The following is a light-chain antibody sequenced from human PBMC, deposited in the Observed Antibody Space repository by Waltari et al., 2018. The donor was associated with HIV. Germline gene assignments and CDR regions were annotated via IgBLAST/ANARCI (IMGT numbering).Light chain of an antibody. CDR3: QQYSNWPRT. J-gene: IGKJ1*01. CDR1: QTINTK. V-gene: IGKV3-15*01. CDR2: GAS. Sequence: EIVMQQSPATLSVSPGERVTVSCRASQTINTKVASDQHKPGQAPRLLIYGASTRDTGIPARFSGGVSVTEFALTISSLQSEDFSIYYCQQYSNWPRTFGQGTQVEIK.